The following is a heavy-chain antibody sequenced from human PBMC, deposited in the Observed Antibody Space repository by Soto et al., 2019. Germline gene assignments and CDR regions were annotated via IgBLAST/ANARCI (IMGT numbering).Heavy chain of an antibody. J-gene: IGHJ5*02. CDR2: ISSSGSTI. CDR1: GFTFSSYE. V-gene: IGHV3-48*03. CDR3: ARGVTIFGVVTNWFDP. D-gene: IGHD3-3*01. Sequence: GGSLRLSCAASGFTFSSYEMNWVRQAPGKGLEWVSYISSSGSTIYYADSVKGRFTISRDNAKNSLYLQMNSLRAEDTAVYYCARGVTIFGVVTNWFDPWGQGTLVTVSS.